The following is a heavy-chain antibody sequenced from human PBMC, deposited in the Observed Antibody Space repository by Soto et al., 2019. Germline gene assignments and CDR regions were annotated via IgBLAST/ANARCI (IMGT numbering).Heavy chain of an antibody. V-gene: IGHV3-23*01. Sequence: PGGSLRLSCAASGLNFNSFTMTWVRQSPLKGLQWVSAISGDGAATYYGDSVKGRFTLSRDNYNNTLYLQMNSQTADDTAIYFCVKTTRPPTPESWGQGALVNVSS. D-gene: IGHD6-6*01. CDR1: GLNFNSFT. CDR3: VKTTRPPTPES. CDR2: ISGDGAAT. J-gene: IGHJ5*02.